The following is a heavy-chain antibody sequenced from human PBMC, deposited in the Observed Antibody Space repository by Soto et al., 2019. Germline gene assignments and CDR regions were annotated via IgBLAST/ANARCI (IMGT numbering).Heavy chain of an antibody. D-gene: IGHD1-1*01. CDR1: GFTFKMFW. CDR2: INDDGIST. V-gene: IGHV3-74*01. CDR3: TRGPRSTSTGTGAF. J-gene: IGHJ4*02. Sequence: EVQLVESGGGLVQPGGSLRLSCAASGFTFKMFWMHWVRQVPGKGPEWVSRINDDGISTNYADSVKGRFTISRDNAKNTLYLQMNALRVDDTAFYYCTRGPRSTSTGTGAFWGQGTLVTVSS.